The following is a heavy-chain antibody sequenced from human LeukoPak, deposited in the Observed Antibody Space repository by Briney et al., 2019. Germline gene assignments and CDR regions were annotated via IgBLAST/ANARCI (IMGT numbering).Heavy chain of an antibody. CDR2: IYASGST. V-gene: IGHV4-4*07. J-gene: IGHJ4*02. CDR1: GGSISSSY. D-gene: IGHD3-10*01. Sequence: SETLSLTCTVSGGSISSSYWSWIRQPAGKGLEWIGRIYASGSTEYNPSLKSRATMPVDTSKNQFSLKLTSVAAADTAVYYCASAFSSGSVILHYFASWGQGTLVTVP. CDR3: ASAFSSGSVILHYFAS.